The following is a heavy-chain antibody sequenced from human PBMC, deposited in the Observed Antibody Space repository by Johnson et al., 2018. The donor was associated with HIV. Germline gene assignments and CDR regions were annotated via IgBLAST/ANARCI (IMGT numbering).Heavy chain of an antibody. J-gene: IGHJ3*02. CDR2: INWNGGTT. D-gene: IGHD1-26*01. V-gene: IGHV3-20*04. Sequence: MQLVESGGGVVRPGGSLRLSCAASGFPFDDYAMTWVRQAPGKGLEWVSAINWNGGTTGYTDSVKGRFTISRDNAKNSLYLQMNNLRAEDTALYYCARRWELHSNAFDIWGQGTMVTVSS. CDR1: GFPFDDYA. CDR3: ARRWELHSNAFDI.